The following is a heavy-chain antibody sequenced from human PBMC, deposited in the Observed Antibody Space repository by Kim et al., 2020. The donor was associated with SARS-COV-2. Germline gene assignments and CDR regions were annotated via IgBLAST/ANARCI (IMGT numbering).Heavy chain of an antibody. Sequence: GGSLRLSCAASGFTSDDYAMHWVRQAPGKGLEWVSGISWNSGSIGYADSVKGRFTISRDNAKNSLYLQMNSLRAEDTALYYCAKSSGWPISHYYFDYWGQGTLVTVSS. D-gene: IGHD6-19*01. CDR3: AKSSGWPISHYYFDY. J-gene: IGHJ4*02. CDR1: GFTSDDYA. CDR2: ISWNSGSI. V-gene: IGHV3-9*02.